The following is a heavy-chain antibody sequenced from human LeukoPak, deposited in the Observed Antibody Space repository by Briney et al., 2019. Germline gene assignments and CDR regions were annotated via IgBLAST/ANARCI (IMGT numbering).Heavy chain of an antibody. V-gene: IGHV3-49*04. CDR2: IRSKAYGGTT. J-gene: IGHJ4*02. CDR1: GLTFADYA. Sequence: GRSLRLSCTTSGLTFADYAMSWVRQAPGKGLEWVGFIRSKAYGGTTDYAASVKGRFTISRDDSKSIAYLQMNSLKTEDTAVYYCTRDAGIAAARGSYYFNYWGQGTLVTVSS. CDR3: TRDAGIAAARGSYYFNY. D-gene: IGHD6-13*01.